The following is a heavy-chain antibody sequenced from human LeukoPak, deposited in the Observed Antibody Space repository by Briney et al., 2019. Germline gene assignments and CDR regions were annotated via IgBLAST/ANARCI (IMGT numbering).Heavy chain of an antibody. CDR1: GYTFTSYD. Sequence: ASVKVSCKASGYTFTSYDINWVRQATGQGLEWMGWMNPNSGNTGYAQKFQGRVTMTRNTSISTACMELSSLRSEDTAVYYCARGLRYCSSTSCYPYWGQGTLVTVSS. J-gene: IGHJ4*02. CDR3: ARGLRYCSSTSCYPY. D-gene: IGHD2-2*01. V-gene: IGHV1-8*01. CDR2: MNPNSGNT.